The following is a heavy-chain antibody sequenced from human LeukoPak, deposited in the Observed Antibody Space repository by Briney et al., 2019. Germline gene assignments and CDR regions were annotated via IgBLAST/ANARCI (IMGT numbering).Heavy chain of an antibody. CDR1: GFTFSSYG. CDR3: AKSHSLGNDAFDS. V-gene: IGHV3-30*02. J-gene: IGHJ3*02. CDR2: IRYDGSNK. Sequence: TGGSLRLSCAASGFTFSSYGMHWVRQAPGKGLEWVAFIRYDGSNKYYADSVKGRFTISRDNSKNTLYLQMNSLRAEDTAVYYCAKSHSLGNDAFDSWGQGTMVTVSS.